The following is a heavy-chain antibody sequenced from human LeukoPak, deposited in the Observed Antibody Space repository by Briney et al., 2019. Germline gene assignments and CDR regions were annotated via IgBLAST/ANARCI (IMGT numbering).Heavy chain of an antibody. J-gene: IGHJ4*02. CDR1: GFTFSSYS. CDR2: ISSSSSYI. Sequence: PGGSLRLSCAASGFTFSSYSMNWVRQAPGKGLEWVSSISSSSSYIYYADSVKGRFTISRDNSRNTLYLQMNSLRVEDTAVYYCAKDYAFMVRGVIITSWGQGTLVTVSS. V-gene: IGHV3-21*04. D-gene: IGHD3-10*01. CDR3: AKDYAFMVRGVIITS.